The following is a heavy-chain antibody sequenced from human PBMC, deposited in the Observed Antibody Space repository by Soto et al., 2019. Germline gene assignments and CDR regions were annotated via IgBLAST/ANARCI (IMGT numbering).Heavy chain of an antibody. CDR1: GYSFTSYW. V-gene: IGHV5-51*01. CDR3: ARPSSSGWYRMGAFDI. CDR2: IYPGDSDT. Sequence: VESLKISCNGSGYSFTSYWIGWVRQMPWKGLEWMGIIYPGDSDTRYSPSFQGQVTISADKSISTAYLQWSSLKASDTAMYYCARPSSSGWYRMGAFDIWGQGTMVTVSS. J-gene: IGHJ3*02. D-gene: IGHD6-19*01.